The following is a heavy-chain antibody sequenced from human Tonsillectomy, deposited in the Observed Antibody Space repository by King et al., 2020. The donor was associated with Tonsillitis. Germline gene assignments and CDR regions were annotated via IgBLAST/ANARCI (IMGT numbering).Heavy chain of an antibody. Sequence: VQLVESGGGLVKPGGSLRLSCAASGFTFSSYSMNWVRQAPGKGLEGGSSISSSSSYIYYADSVKGRFTISRDNAKNSLYLQMNSLRAEDTAVYYCARDRFGGNHEYFQHWGQGTLVTVSS. CDR3: ARDRFGGNHEYFQH. D-gene: IGHD4-23*01. CDR2: ISSSSSYI. CDR1: GFTFSSYS. J-gene: IGHJ1*01. V-gene: IGHV3-21*01.